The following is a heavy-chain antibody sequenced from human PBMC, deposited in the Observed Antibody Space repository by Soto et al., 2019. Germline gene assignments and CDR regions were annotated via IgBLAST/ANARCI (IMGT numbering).Heavy chain of an antibody. CDR2: IYPGDSDT. V-gene: IGHV5-51*01. D-gene: IGHD4-17*01. Sequence: GESLKISCKGSGYSFTSYWIGWVRQMPGKGLEWMGIIYPGDSDTRYSPSFQGQVTISADKSISNAYLQWSSLKASDTAMYYCAKTVKPDYYYYGMDVWGQGTTVTVSS. CDR3: AKTVKPDYYYYGMDV. J-gene: IGHJ6*02. CDR1: GYSFTSYW.